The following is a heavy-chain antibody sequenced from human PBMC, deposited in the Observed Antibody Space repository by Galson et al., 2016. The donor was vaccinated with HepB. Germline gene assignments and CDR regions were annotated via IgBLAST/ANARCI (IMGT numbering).Heavy chain of an antibody. Sequence: SLRLSCAASGFTFSTYSMNWVRQVPGKGLEWVSSISSSSSYIYYGDSLKGRFTISSDNAKNSLYLQMNSLRAEDTAVYYCARDRGIQLWSRDGFDYWGQGTLVTVSS. J-gene: IGHJ4*02. CDR3: ARDRGIQLWSRDGFDY. D-gene: IGHD5-18*01. CDR1: GFTFSTYS. CDR2: ISSSSSYI. V-gene: IGHV3-21*01.